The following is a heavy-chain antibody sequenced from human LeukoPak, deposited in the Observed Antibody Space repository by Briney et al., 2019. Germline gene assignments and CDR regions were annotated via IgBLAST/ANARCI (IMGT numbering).Heavy chain of an antibody. CDR3: AKDLFSSSWSRGAFDI. V-gene: IGHV3-23*01. J-gene: IGHJ3*02. CDR2: ISGSGGST. D-gene: IGHD6-13*01. CDR1: GFTFSSYA. Sequence: GGSLRLSCAASGFTFSSYAMSWVRQAPGKGLEWVSAISGSGGSTYYADSVKGRFTISRDNSKNTLYLQMNSLRAEDTAVYYCAKDLFSSSWSRGAFDIWGQGTMVTVSS.